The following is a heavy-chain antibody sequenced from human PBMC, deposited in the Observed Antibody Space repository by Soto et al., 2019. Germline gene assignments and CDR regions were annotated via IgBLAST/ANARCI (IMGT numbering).Heavy chain of an antibody. CDR1: GYTFTNFG. D-gene: IGHD6-13*01. CDR2: ISAYNGNT. J-gene: IGHJ6*02. Sequence: ASVKVSCKASGYTFTNFGISWVRQAPGQGLEWMGWISAYNGNTNYAQKFQGRVTMTRDTSTSTAYMELRSLRSDDTAVYYCAWVAAACLNTRYYYYYGMDVWGQGTTVTVS. V-gene: IGHV1-18*01. CDR3: AWVAAACLNTRYYYYYGMDV.